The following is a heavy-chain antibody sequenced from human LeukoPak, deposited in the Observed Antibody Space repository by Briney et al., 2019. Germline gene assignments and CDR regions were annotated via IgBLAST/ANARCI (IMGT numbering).Heavy chain of an antibody. J-gene: IGHJ3*02. D-gene: IGHD4-11*01. CDR1: GYTFTSYG. V-gene: IGHV1-24*01. CDR2: FDPEDGET. Sequence: GASVKVSCKASGYTFTSYGISWVRQAPGQGLEWMGGFDPEDGETIYAQKFQGRVTMTEDTSTDTAYMELSSLRSEDTAVYYCATVLIYSKGYDAFDIWGQGTMVTVSS. CDR3: ATVLIYSKGYDAFDI.